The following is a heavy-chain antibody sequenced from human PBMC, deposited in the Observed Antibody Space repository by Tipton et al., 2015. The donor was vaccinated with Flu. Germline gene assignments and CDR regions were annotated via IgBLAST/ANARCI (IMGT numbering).Heavy chain of an antibody. CDR1: GGSFSGYY. CDR3: ARSKVAAGTESFDY. V-gene: IGHV4-34*01. D-gene: IGHD6-13*01. CDR2: VNHSGST. J-gene: IGHJ4*02. Sequence: TLSLTCAVYGGSFSGYYWSWIRQPPGKGLEWIGEVNHSGSTNYNPSLKSRVTISVDTSKNQFSLQLSSVTAADTAVYYCARSKVAAGTESFDYWGQGTLVTVSS.